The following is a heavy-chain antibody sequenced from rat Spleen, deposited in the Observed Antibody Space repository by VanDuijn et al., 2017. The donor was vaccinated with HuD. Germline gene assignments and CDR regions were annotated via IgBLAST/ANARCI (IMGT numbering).Heavy chain of an antibody. CDR1: GFTFSDYY. D-gene: IGHD1-1*01. J-gene: IGHJ2*01. V-gene: IGHV5-29*01. CDR3: AREFYYTGDY. Sequence: EVQLVESGGGLVQPGRSLKLSCVASGFTFSDYYMPWVRQAPAKGLEWVATLSYDNYNTYYRDSVKGRFTISRDNAKSTLYLQVNSLRSEDTATYYCAREFYYTGDYWGQGVMVTVSS. CDR2: LSYDNYNT.